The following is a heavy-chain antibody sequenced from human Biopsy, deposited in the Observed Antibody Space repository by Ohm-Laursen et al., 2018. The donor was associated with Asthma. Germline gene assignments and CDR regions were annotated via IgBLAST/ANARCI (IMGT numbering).Heavy chain of an antibody. CDR3: LRDTLGYYFDI. V-gene: IGHV3-30*03. J-gene: IGHJ4*02. CDR1: GFSFSNFG. D-gene: IGHD6-13*01. Sequence: SLRLSCSASGFSFSNFGMHWVRQAPGKGLEWVAVITFDGSTQHYGDSVKGRFTISRDNSKNMLFLQMSSLRAEDTAVYYCLRDTLGYYFDIWGQGTQVTVSS. CDR2: ITFDGSTQ.